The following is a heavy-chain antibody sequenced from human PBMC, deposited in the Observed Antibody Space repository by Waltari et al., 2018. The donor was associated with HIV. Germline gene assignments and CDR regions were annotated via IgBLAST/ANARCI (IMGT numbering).Heavy chain of an antibody. V-gene: IGHV4-61*02. D-gene: IGHD2-15*01. CDR1: GGSISSDSYY. Sequence: QVQLQESGPRLVKPSQTLSLTCTVSGGSISSDSYYWSWIRPPAGKGLEWIGRIYSSGRTDYNPSLKSRVTISVETSKNQFSLKLNSVTAVDTAVYYCAGTEEDCSGGSCYLWFDPWGQGTLVTVSS. J-gene: IGHJ5*02. CDR3: AGTEEDCSGGSCYLWFDP. CDR2: IYSSGRT.